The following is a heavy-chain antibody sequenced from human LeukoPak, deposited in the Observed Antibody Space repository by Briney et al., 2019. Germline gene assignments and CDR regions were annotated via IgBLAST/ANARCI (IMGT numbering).Heavy chain of an antibody. CDR3: ARHIAVAGTEIFSYYYYYGMDV. V-gene: IGHV3-48*03. Sequence: GGSLRLSCAASGFTFSSYEMNWVRQAPGKGLEWVSYISSSGSTIYYADSVKGRFTISRDNAKNSLYLQMNSLRAEDTAVYYCARHIAVAGTEIFSYYYYYGMDVWGQGTTVTVSS. CDR2: ISSSGSTI. J-gene: IGHJ6*02. CDR1: GFTFSSYE. D-gene: IGHD6-19*01.